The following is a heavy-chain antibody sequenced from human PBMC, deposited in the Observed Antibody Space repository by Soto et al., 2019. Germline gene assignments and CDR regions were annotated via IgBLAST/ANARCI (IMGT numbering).Heavy chain of an antibody. CDR1: GYTFTSYD. J-gene: IGHJ6*02. Sequence: QVQLVQSGAEVKKPGASVKVSCKASGYTFTSYDINWVRQATGQGLEWIGWMNPNSGNTGYAQTCQGRVTMTRNTPISTACMELSRLRSDDTAVYYCAREKTSYGMDVWGQGTTVTVSS. CDR2: MNPNSGNT. V-gene: IGHV1-8*01. CDR3: AREKTSYGMDV.